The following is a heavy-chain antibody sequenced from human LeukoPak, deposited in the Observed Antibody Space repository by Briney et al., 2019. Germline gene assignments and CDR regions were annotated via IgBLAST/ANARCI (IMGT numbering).Heavy chain of an antibody. J-gene: IGHJ3*02. CDR2: ISYDGSNK. D-gene: IGHD6-13*01. V-gene: IGHV3-30*04. CDR1: GFTLSNYA. Sequence: PGGSLRLSCAASGFTLSNYAMHWVRQAPGGGLEWVAVISYDGSNKEFADSVKGRLTISRDNSKNMLYLQMNSLRPEDTAVYYCARDRLTYWQQLVEETLYDAFDIWGQGTMVTVSS. CDR3: ARDRLTYWQQLVEETLYDAFDI.